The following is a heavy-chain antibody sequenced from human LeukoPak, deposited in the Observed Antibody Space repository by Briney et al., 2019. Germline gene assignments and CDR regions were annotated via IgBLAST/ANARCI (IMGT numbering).Heavy chain of an antibody. CDR1: GGSISNYY. Sequence: KASETLSLTCTVSGGSISNYYWSWIRQPPGKGLEWIGYISYIGSTNYNPSLKSRVTISEDTSKNQFSPKLSSVTAADTAVYYCAITLSGYPPWGFDPWGQGTLVTVSS. D-gene: IGHD3-22*01. V-gene: IGHV4-59*08. CDR2: ISYIGST. CDR3: AITLSGYPPWGFDP. J-gene: IGHJ5*02.